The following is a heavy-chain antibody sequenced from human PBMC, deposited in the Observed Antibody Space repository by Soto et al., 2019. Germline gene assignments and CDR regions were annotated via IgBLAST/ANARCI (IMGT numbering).Heavy chain of an antibody. Sequence: TSETLSLTCTVSGGSISSYYWSWIRQPPGKGLEWIGYIYYSGSTNYNPSLKSRVTISVDTSKNQFSLKLSSVTAADTAVYYCARHGYCSGGSCYSTFDPWGQGTLVTVSS. V-gene: IGHV4-59*08. J-gene: IGHJ5*02. CDR1: GGSISSYY. CDR3: ARHGYCSGGSCYSTFDP. D-gene: IGHD2-15*01. CDR2: IYYSGST.